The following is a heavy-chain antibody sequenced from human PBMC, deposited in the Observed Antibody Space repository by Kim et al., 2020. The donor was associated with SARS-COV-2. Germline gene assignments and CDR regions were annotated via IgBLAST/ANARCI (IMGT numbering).Heavy chain of an antibody. CDR1: GYTFTSNG. V-gene: IGHV1-18*01. D-gene: IGHD3-10*01. J-gene: IGHJ4*02. CDR3: TRDYGSGTQRFAL. CDR2: ISAYSDNT. Sequence: ASVKVSCKVSGYTFTSNGISWVRQAPGQGLEWMGWISAYSDNTNYKEKFQGRVTITTDTYTSTAYMVLRSLTYDETAVYYCTRDYGSGTQRFALWGRGPRVTVSS.